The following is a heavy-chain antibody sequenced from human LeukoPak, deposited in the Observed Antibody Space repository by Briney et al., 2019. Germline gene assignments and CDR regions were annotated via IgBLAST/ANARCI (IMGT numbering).Heavy chain of an antibody. D-gene: IGHD4-17*01. J-gene: IGHJ4*02. Sequence: PSETLSLTCAVYGGSFSNYYLSWVRQPPGMGLEWIGEITHHGSTNYNPSLKSRVTISVDKSKNQFSLKLNSVTAADTAVYYCARDPKGYGEADYWGQGNLVTVSS. CDR2: ITHHGST. CDR1: GGSFSNYY. CDR3: ARDPKGYGEADY. V-gene: IGHV4-34*01.